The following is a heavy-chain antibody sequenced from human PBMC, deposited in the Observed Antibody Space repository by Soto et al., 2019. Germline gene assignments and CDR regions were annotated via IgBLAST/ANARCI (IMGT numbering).Heavy chain of an antibody. D-gene: IGHD6-19*01. CDR2: ISHDGSDR. CDR1: GFTFSDYG. Sequence: QVELVESGGGVVQPGRSLRLSCEASGFTFSDYGMHWVRQAPGKGLEWVAAISHDGSDRYYADSVKSRFTISRDNSKNTLYLQMNSLRSEDTAIYYCPKGTAVAYQWFDPWGQGIMVTVSS. J-gene: IGHJ5*02. CDR3: PKGTAVAYQWFDP. V-gene: IGHV3-30*18.